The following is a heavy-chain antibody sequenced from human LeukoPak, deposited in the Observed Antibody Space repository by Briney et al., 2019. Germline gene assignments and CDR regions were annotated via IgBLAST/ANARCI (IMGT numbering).Heavy chain of an antibody. CDR1: GFTFSNYW. J-gene: IGHJ4*02. V-gene: IGHV3-74*01. CDR3: EREILAPGKTHDY. Sequence: GGTLRLSCAASGFTFSNYWMHWVRQVPGEGLVWVSRINDDGSATFYADSVKGRFTISRDNAKNTLFLQINSLRAEDTAVYYCEREILAPGKTHDYWGQGTLVTVSS. CDR2: INDDGSAT.